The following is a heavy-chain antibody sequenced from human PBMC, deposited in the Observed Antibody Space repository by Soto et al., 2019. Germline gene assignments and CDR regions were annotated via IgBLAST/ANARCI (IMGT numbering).Heavy chain of an antibody. CDR1: GCSISSVSYC. CDR3: ARHDYGGFGL. Sequence: SETLSLTCTLSGCSISSVSYCSGWIRQPPGKGLEWIGSIYYSGSAYYSPSLKSRVTMSVDTSKNQLSLKLSSVTAADTAVYYCARHDYGGFGLWGQGTLVTVSS. J-gene: IGHJ4*02. CDR2: IYYSGSA. V-gene: IGHV4-39*01. D-gene: IGHD4-17*01.